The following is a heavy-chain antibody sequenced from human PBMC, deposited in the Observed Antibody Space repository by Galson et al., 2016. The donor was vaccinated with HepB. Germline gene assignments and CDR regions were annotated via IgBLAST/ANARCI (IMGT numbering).Heavy chain of an antibody. CDR3: ARPASGYSSSLDD. CDR2: IYPGDSET. V-gene: IGHV5-51*01. J-gene: IGHJ6*02. Sequence: QSGAEVKKPGESLKISCETSGYSFTNYWIGWVRQKPGKGLEWMGIIYPGDSETRYSPPFQGRVTISADKSISTAYLQWSSLQASDTAMYFCARPASGYSSSLDDWGQGTTVTDSS. D-gene: IGHD6-13*01. CDR1: GYSFTNYW.